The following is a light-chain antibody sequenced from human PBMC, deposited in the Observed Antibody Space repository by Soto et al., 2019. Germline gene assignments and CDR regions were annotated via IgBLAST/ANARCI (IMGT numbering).Light chain of an antibody. J-gene: IGKJ5*01. CDR3: QQYKNWPL. Sequence: MMMTQSPATLSVSPGERVTLSCRTSHSVNSHVAWYQQKPVQAPRRLLYGSSTRATGIPVRFSGSGFGTEYTLTISSLQSEDFAVYYCQQYKNWPLFGHGTRLEIK. CDR1: HSVNSH. CDR2: GSS. V-gene: IGKV3-15*01.